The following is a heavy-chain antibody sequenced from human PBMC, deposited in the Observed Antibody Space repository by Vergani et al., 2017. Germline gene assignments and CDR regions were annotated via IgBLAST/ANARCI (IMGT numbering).Heavy chain of an antibody. J-gene: IGHJ6*02. CDR3: ARDAAAAGPLGYYGMDV. V-gene: IGHV5-10-1*04. D-gene: IGHD6-13*01. Sequence: EVQLVQSGAEVKKPGESLRISCKGSGYSFTSYWISWVRQMPGKGLEWMGRIDPSDSYTNYSPSFQGQVTISADKSISTAYLQWSSLKASDTAMYYCARDAAAAGPLGYYGMDVWGQGTTVTVSS. CDR1: GYSFTSYW. CDR2: IDPSDSYT.